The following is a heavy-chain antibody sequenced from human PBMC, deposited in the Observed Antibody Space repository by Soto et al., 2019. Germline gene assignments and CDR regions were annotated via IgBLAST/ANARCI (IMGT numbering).Heavy chain of an antibody. V-gene: IGHV3-73*01. Sequence: EVQLVESGGGLVQPGGSLKLSCAASGFTFSGSAMHWVRQASGKGLEWVGRIRSKGNNYATAYGASLKGRFTISRDDSKDTVYLQMNSLNTEDTDVYYCSRQASDFWSGKPQYYMDVWGKGTTVTVSS. CDR1: GFTFSGSA. D-gene: IGHD3-3*01. CDR3: SRQASDFWSGKPQYYMDV. CDR2: IRSKGNNYAT. J-gene: IGHJ6*03.